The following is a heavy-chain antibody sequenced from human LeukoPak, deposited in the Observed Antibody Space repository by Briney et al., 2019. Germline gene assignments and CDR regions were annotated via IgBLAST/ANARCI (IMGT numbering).Heavy chain of an antibody. CDR3: ARVDIVATVTFDY. V-gene: IGHV1-2*02. J-gene: IGHJ4*02. D-gene: IGHD5-12*01. CDR2: INPNSGGT. CDR1: GYTFTGYY. Sequence: ASVKVSCKASGYTFTGYYMHWVRQAPGQGLEWMGWINPNSGGTNYAQKFQGRVTMTRDTSISTAYMELSRLRSDDTAVYYCARVDIVATVTFDYWGQGTLVTVSS.